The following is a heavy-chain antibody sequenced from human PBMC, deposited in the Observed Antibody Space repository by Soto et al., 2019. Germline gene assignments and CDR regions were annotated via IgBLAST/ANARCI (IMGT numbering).Heavy chain of an antibody. J-gene: IGHJ6*02. CDR1: GFTFSSYA. Sequence: GGSLRLSCAAAGFTFSSYAMHCVLQAPGKGLEWVAVISYDGSNKYYADSVKGRFTISRDNSKNTLYLQMNSLRAEDTAVYYCAGVPIADKKYYYYYGMDVWGQGTTVTVSS. D-gene: IGHD6-13*01. CDR2: ISYDGSNK. CDR3: AGVPIADKKYYYYYGMDV. V-gene: IGHV3-30-3*01.